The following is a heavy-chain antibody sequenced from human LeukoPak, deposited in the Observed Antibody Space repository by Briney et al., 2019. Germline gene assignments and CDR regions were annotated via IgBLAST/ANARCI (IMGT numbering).Heavy chain of an antibody. CDR2: ISSSSSTI. Sequence: GGSLRLSCAASGFTFSSYEMNWVRQAPGKGLEWVSYISSSSSTIYYADSVKGRFTISRDNAKNSLYLQMNSLRAEDTAVYYCARDNVRGREYYFDYWGQGTLVTVSS. D-gene: IGHD3-10*02. CDR1: GFTFSSYE. CDR3: ARDNVRGREYYFDY. V-gene: IGHV3-48*03. J-gene: IGHJ4*02.